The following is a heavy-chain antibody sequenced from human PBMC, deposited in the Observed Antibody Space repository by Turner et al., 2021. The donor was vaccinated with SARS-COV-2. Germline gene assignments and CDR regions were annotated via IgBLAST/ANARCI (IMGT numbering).Heavy chain of an antibody. V-gene: IGHV4-61*02. CDR1: GCSITCGRFS. J-gene: IGHJ5*02. CDR2: IETSRNTGGIP. CDR3: AKAVPGSGWFDP. D-gene: IGHD3-10*01. Sequence: QVKLQESAPGLLTPSQTLSLTCTVPGCSITCGRFSWTWIRQPAGRGLEWIGRIETSRNTGGIPDYNPDLKGRVSISVDSSKNQFSLELTSVTAADTAVYHCAKAVPGSGWFDPWGQGSLVTVSS.